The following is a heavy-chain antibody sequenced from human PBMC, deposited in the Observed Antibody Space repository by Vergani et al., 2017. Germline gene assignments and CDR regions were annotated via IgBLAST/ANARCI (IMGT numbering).Heavy chain of an antibody. CDR3: AKVGYDFWSGYSPYGYYYYGMDV. J-gene: IGHJ6*02. Sequence: EVQLLESGGGLVQPGGSLRLSCAASGFTFSSYALSWVRQAPGKGLEWVSAISGSGGSTYYADSVKGRFTISRDNSKNTLYLQMNSLRAEDTAVYYCAKVGYDFWSGYSPYGYYYYGMDVWGQGP. D-gene: IGHD3-3*01. V-gene: IGHV3-23*01. CDR2: ISGSGGST. CDR1: GFTFSSYA.